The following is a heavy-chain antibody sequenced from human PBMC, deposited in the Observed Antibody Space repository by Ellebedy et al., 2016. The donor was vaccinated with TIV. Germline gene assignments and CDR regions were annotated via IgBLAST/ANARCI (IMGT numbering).Heavy chain of an antibody. V-gene: IGHV3-74*01. J-gene: IGHJ3*02. CDR1: GFTFYSYW. Sequence: GESLKISCAASGFTFYSYWMYWVRQVAGKGLVWVSRITGDGSGTAYADSVKGRFTVSRDNAKNTLYLEMNSLRAEDTAVYYCARPPPNTGGDAFYIWGQGTIVTVSS. CDR3: ARPPPNTGGDAFYI. CDR2: ITGDGSGT. D-gene: IGHD7-27*01.